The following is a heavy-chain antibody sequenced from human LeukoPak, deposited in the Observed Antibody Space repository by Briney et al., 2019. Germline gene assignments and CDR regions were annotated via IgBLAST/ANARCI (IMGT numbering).Heavy chain of an antibody. J-gene: IGHJ3*02. CDR2: ISGSGAGK. Sequence: GGSLRLSCAASGFTFSTYAMTWVRQAPGKGLDWVSSISGSGAGKFYAAPVKGRFTTSRDNSKNTLYVQMNSLRAEDTAVYYCAKAAYGDYAGAFDIWGQRTRVIVSS. V-gene: IGHV3-23*01. CDR3: AKAAYGDYAGAFDI. D-gene: IGHD4-17*01. CDR1: GFTFSTYA.